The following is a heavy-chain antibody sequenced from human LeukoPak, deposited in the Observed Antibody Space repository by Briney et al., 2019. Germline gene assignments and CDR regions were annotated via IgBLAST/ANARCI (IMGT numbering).Heavy chain of an antibody. CDR3: AGVDYLTDYYYGMDV. CDR1: GGSFSGYY. CDR2: INHSGST. V-gene: IGHV4-34*01. Sequence: SETLSLTCAVYGGSFSGYYWSWIRQPPGKGLEWIGEINHSGSTNYNPSLKSRVTISVDTSKNQFSLKLSSVTAADTAVYYCAGVDYLTDYYYGMDVWGQGTTVTVSS. J-gene: IGHJ6*02. D-gene: IGHD4-17*01.